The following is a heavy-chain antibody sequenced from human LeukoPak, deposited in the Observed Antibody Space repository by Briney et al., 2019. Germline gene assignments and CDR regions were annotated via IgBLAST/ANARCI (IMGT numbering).Heavy chain of an antibody. J-gene: IGHJ3*02. CDR1: GGSITSDY. V-gene: IGHV4-59*12. Sequence: SETLSLTCIVSGGSITSDYWSWIRQPPGKGLERIGYIENSGRTEYNPSLMSRITISVDTSKIQFSLMLSPVTAADTAVYYCARGPDDAFDIWGQGTMVTVSS. CDR3: ARGPDDAFDI. CDR2: IENSGRT.